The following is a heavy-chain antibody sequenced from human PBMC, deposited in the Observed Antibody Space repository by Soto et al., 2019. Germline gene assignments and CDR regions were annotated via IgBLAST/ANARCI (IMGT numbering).Heavy chain of an antibody. CDR2: ISGSGGST. Sequence: EVQLLESGGGLVQPGGSLRLSCAASGFTFSGYAMSWVRQAPGKGLEWVSAISGSGGSTYYADSVKGRFTISRDNSKNTLYLQMNSLRAEDTAVYYCAKGALSGYYDILTGPPDYWGQGTLVTVSS. J-gene: IGHJ4*02. CDR1: GFTFSGYA. CDR3: AKGALSGYYDILTGPPDY. V-gene: IGHV3-23*01. D-gene: IGHD3-9*01.